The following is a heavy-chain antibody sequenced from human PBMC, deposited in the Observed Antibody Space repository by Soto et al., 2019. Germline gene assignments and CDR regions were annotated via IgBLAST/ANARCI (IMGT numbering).Heavy chain of an antibody. V-gene: IGHV4-59*01. D-gene: IGHD2-15*01. CDR2: IFHSGNA. Sequence: SETLSLTCTVSGGSIRNVYWSWIRQAPGKGLEWIGVIFHSGNAKYNPSLKSRVTISVDTSKNQFSLSLDSVTAADTAVYFCARAHAPTLPFDSWGQGTLVTVSS. CDR3: ARAHAPTLPFDS. CDR1: GGSIRNVY. J-gene: IGHJ4*01.